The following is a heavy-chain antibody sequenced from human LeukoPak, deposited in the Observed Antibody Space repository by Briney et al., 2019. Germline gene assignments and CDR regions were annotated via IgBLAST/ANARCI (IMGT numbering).Heavy chain of an antibody. CDR1: GFDLSSHW. J-gene: IGHJ4*02. D-gene: IGHD6-13*01. CDR3: ARGGSSWPLPFDY. Sequence: GGSLRLSCAASGFDLSSHWMHWVRQAPGKGLVWVSRINSDGSSTSYADSVKGRFTISRDNAKNTLYLQMNSLRAEDTAVYYCARGGSSWPLPFDYWGQGTLVTVSS. V-gene: IGHV3-74*01. CDR2: INSDGSST.